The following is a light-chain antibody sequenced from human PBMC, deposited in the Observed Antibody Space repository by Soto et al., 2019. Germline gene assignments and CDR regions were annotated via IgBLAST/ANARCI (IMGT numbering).Light chain of an antibody. CDR2: AAS. J-gene: IGKJ2*01. Sequence: IQMTQSPSSLSASVGDRVTITCRASQSISTYLNWYQQKVGKAPKLLIYAASSLQRGVPSRFSGSGSGTDFTLTISSLQPEDFAXXYXQXXXSTPXTFGQGTKLEIK. V-gene: IGKV1-39*01. CDR3: QXXXSTPXT. CDR1: QSISTY.